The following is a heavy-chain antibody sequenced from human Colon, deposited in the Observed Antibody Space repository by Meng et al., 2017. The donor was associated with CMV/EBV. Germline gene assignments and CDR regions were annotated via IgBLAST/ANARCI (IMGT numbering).Heavy chain of an antibody. V-gene: IGHV3-74*01. J-gene: IGHJ3*01. D-gene: IGHD2-2*03. CDR2: TNSDGSKA. Sequence: GESLKFSCAASGSTSSSHWMHWVRQVPGKGLVWISRTNSDGSKAIYADSVKGRFTISRDNANNTLYLQMNRLRAEDTAIYYCVRDGWGADVFDVWGQGTMVTVSS. CDR1: GSTSSSHW. CDR3: VRDGWGADVFDV.